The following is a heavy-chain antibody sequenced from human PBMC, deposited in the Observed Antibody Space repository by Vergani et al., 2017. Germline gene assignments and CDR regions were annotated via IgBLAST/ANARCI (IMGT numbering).Heavy chain of an antibody. D-gene: IGHD5-12*01. Sequence: QVQLVQSGAEVKKPGSSVKVSCKASGGTFSSYTISWVRQAPGQGLEWMGRIIPILGIANYAQKFQGRVTITADKSTSTAYMELSSLRSEDTAVYYCTTDLGGYVLGWFDPWGQGTLVTVSS. J-gene: IGHJ5*02. CDR3: TTDLGGYVLGWFDP. CDR1: GGTFSSYT. CDR2: IIPILGIA. V-gene: IGHV1-69*08.